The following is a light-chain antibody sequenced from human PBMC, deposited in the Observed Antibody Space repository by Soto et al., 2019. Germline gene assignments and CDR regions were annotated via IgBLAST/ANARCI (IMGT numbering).Light chain of an antibody. Sequence: DIQMTQSPSSLSASVGDRVTITCRASQSIIKCLNWYQHKPGKAPLLLIFAASNLQSGVPSRFSGCGSGTDFTLTINSLQPEDFATYYCQQSYSSPWTFGQGTKVEIK. CDR1: QSIIKC. CDR2: AAS. CDR3: QQSYSSPWT. V-gene: IGKV1-39*01. J-gene: IGKJ1*01.